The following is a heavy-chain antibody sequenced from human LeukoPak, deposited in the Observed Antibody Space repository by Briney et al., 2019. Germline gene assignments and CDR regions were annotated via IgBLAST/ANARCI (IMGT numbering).Heavy chain of an antibody. J-gene: IGHJ3*02. V-gene: IGHV3-11*01. CDR3: AREDGWVSDI. Sequence: GGSLRLSCAASGFTFSDYYMSWIRQAPGKGLEWVSYISSSGSTIYYADSVRGLFTISKDNANNSLYLQTTSLTAEDNAVYYCAREDGWVSDIWGQGTMVTVSS. CDR2: ISSSGSTI. CDR1: GFTFSDYY. D-gene: IGHD6-19*01.